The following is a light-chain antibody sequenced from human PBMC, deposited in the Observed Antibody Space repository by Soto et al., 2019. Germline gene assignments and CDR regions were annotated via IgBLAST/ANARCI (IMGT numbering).Light chain of an antibody. V-gene: IGLV1-40*01. CDR1: RSNIGAGYD. CDR2: NNN. Sequence: QLVLTQPPSVSGAQGQRVTISCTGSRSNIGAGYDVHWYQILPRTAPQLLIHNNNNRPSGVPDRFSGSNSGTSASLAITGLQAEDEADYYCQTYDSSLSVVFGGGTKLTVL. J-gene: IGLJ3*02. CDR3: QTYDSSLSVV.